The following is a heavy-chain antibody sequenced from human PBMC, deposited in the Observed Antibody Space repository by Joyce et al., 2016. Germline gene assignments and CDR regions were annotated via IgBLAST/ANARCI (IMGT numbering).Heavy chain of an antibody. CDR3: ARHPYRSSTYYFDY. J-gene: IGHJ4*02. CDR1: GYSFTNYW. Sequence: EVQLVQSGAEVKEPGESLKISCRGSGYSFTNYWIGWVRQMPGKGLEWMGIIYPGESDTRYSPSFQGQVTISADKSISTTYRQWSRLKASDTAMYYCARHPYRSSTYYFDYWGQGALITVSS. D-gene: IGHD6-6*01. CDR2: IYPGESDT. V-gene: IGHV5-51*01.